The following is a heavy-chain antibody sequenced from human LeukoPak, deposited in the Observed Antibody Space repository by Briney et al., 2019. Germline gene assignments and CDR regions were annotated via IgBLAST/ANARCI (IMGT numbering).Heavy chain of an antibody. D-gene: IGHD3-10*01. CDR2: IYPGDSDT. CDR1: GYSFTSYW. V-gene: IGHV5-51*01. CDR3: ARNHMVRGEGFDP. Sequence: GESLKISCKGSGYSFTSYWIGWVRQMPGKGLEWMGIIYPGDSDTRYSPSFQGQVTISADKSISTAYLQWSSLKASDTAMYYCARNHMVRGEGFDPWGQGILVTVSS. J-gene: IGHJ5*02.